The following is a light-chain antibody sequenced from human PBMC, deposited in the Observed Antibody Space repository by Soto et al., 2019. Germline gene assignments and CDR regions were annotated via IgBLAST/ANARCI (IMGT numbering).Light chain of an antibody. V-gene: IGKV1-39*01. CDR3: QQNYSTPRT. CDR1: QSISSY. Sequence: DIQMTQSPSSLSASVGDRVTITCRASQSISSYLNWYQQKPGKAPKLLIYAASSLQSGVPSRFSGSGSGTDFTLTISSLQPEDFATYYCQQNYSTPRTFGQGTKVKIK. J-gene: IGKJ1*01. CDR2: AAS.